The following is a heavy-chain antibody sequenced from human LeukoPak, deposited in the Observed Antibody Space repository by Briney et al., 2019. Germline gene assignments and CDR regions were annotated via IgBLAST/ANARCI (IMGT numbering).Heavy chain of an antibody. CDR2: IYYSGST. D-gene: IGHD1-20*01. V-gene: IGHV4-59*08. CDR1: GGSISSYY. Sequence: SETLSLTCTVSGGSISSYYWSWIRQPPGKGLEWIGYIYYSGSTNYNPSLKSRVTISVDTSKNQFSLKLSSVTAADTAVYYCARHSRGITYYYFDYWGQGTLVTVSS. J-gene: IGHJ4*02. CDR3: ARHSRGITYYYFDY.